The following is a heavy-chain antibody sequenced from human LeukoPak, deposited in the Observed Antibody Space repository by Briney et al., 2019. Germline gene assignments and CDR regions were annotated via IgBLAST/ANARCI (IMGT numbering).Heavy chain of an antibody. CDR3: ASRVAAAGIAVPGGFDY. D-gene: IGHD6-13*01. Sequence: ASVKVSCKVSGYTLTELSMHWVRQAPGKGLEWMGGFDPEDGETIYAQKFQGRVTMTEDTSTDTAYMELSSLRSEDTAVYYCASRVAAAGIAVPGGFDYWGQGTLVTVSS. J-gene: IGHJ4*02. CDR2: FDPEDGET. V-gene: IGHV1-24*01. CDR1: GYTLTELS.